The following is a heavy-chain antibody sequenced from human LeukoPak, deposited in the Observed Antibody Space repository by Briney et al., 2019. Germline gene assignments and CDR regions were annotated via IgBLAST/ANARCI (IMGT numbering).Heavy chain of an antibody. CDR3: AKERRTGSGAALDY. CDR2: ISSSSSRT. CDR1: GFTFSDYY. V-gene: IGHV3-11*06. D-gene: IGHD6-19*01. J-gene: IGHJ4*02. Sequence: GGSLRLSCAASGFTFSDYYMIWIRQAPGKGLEWVSYISSSSSRTNYADSVKGRFTIFRDNAKNSLYLQMYSLRAEDTAVYYCAKERRTGSGAALDYWGPGTLVTVSS.